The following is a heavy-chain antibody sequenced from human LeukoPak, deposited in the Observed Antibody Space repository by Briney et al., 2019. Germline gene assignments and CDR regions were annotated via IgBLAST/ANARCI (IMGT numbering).Heavy chain of an antibody. Sequence: SETLSLTCAVYGGSFSGYYWSWIPQPPGKGVGWIGEINHSGSTNYKPSLKSRVTISVDTSKNQFSLKLSSVTAADTAVYYCARTGIAVLFDYWGQGTLVTVSS. D-gene: IGHD6-19*01. CDR3: ARTGIAVLFDY. CDR1: GGSFSGYY. J-gene: IGHJ4*02. V-gene: IGHV4-34*01. CDR2: INHSGST.